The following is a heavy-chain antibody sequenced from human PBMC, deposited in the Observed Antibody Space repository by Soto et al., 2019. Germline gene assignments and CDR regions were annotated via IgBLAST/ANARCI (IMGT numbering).Heavy chain of an antibody. CDR3: AKGLPLDY. CDR2: ISYDGSNK. Sequence: QVQLVESGGVVVQPGRSLRLSCAASGFTFSYYSMHWVRQAPGKGLEWVAVISYDGSNKYYADSVKGRFIISRDNSKNRLYLQMNSLRAEVTAVYYCAKGLPLDYWGQGTLVTVSS. V-gene: IGHV3-30*18. CDR1: GFTFSYYS. D-gene: IGHD4-17*01. J-gene: IGHJ4*02.